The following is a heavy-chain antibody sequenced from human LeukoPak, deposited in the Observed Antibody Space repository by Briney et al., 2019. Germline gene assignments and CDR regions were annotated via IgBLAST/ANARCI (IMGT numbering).Heavy chain of an antibody. D-gene: IGHD3-9*01. Sequence: ASVKVSCKASGYTFTGYYMHWVRQAPGQGLEWMGWINPNSGGTSYAQKFQGRVTMTRDMSTSTVYMELSGLRSEDTAVYYCARGAGFSYYYYMDVWGKGTTVTVSS. J-gene: IGHJ6*03. CDR1: GYTFTGYY. V-gene: IGHV1-2*02. CDR3: ARGAGFSYYYYMDV. CDR2: INPNSGGT.